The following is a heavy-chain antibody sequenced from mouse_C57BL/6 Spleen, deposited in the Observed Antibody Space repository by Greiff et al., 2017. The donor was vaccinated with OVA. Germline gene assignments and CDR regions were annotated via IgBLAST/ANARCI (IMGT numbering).Heavy chain of an antibody. CDR3: ARDRDDGYSWFAY. CDR2: ISDGGSYT. J-gene: IGHJ3*01. Sequence: EVKLMESGGGLVKPGGSLKLSCAASGFTFSSYAMSWVRQTPEKRLEWVATISDGGSYTYYPDNVKGRFTISSDNAKNNLYLQMSHLKSEDTAMYDDARDRDDGYSWFAYWGQGTLVTVSA. D-gene: IGHD2-3*01. V-gene: IGHV5-4*01. CDR1: GFTFSSYA.